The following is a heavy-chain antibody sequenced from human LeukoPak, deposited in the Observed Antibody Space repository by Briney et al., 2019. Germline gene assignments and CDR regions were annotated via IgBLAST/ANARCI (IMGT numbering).Heavy chain of an antibody. Sequence: AASVKVSCKASGYTFTSYDISWVRQAPGQGLEWMGWISAYNGNTNYAQKLQGRVTMTTDTSTSTVYMELSSLRSEDTAVYYCARDNMVRGVIRFGAFDIWGQGTMVTVSS. V-gene: IGHV1-18*01. J-gene: IGHJ3*02. CDR1: GYTFTSYD. CDR2: ISAYNGNT. CDR3: ARDNMVRGVIRFGAFDI. D-gene: IGHD3-10*01.